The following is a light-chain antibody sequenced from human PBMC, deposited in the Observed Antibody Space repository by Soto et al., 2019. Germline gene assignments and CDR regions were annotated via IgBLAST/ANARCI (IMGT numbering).Light chain of an antibody. Sequence: DIQMTQSPSSLSSSVGYRVSITCEASHDISNYLNWYQQKPGKAPKLLIYDASNLETGVPSRFSGSGSGTDFTFTISSLQPEDIATYYCQQYDNLGYTFGQGTRLEI. CDR3: QQYDNLGYT. CDR1: HDISNY. V-gene: IGKV1-33*01. CDR2: DAS. J-gene: IGKJ5*01.